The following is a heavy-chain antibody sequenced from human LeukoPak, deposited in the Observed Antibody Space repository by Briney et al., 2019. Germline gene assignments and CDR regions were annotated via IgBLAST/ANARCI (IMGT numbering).Heavy chain of an antibody. V-gene: IGHV3-23*01. J-gene: IGHJ5*02. CDR1: GFTFRGYA. Sequence: GGSLRLSCAASGFTFRGYAMTWVRQAQGKGLEWVATISDCGVNTYNGDSVKGRFTISRDNSKNTLYLQMSSLRPEDTAVYYCARDLTWAWFDPWGQGTLVTVSS. CDR3: ARDLTWAWFDP. CDR2: ISDCGVNT. D-gene: IGHD2/OR15-2a*01.